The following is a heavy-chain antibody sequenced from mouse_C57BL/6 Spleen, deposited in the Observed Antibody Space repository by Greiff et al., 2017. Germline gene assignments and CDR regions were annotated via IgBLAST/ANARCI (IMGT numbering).Heavy chain of an antibody. CDR3: TNDDGWVYAMDY. CDR2: FDPENGDT. J-gene: IGHJ4*01. D-gene: IGHD2-3*01. Sequence: VHVKQSGAELVRPGASVKLSCTASGFNIKDDYMHWVKQRPEQGLEWIGSFDPENGDTESASKFEGKATITADTSSNTAYLQLSRLASEDTAVYYCTNDDGWVYAMDYWGQGNSVTVYS. CDR1: GFNIKDDY. V-gene: IGHV14-4*01.